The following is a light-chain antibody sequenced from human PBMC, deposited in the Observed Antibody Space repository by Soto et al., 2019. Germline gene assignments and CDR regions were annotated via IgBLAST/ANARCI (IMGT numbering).Light chain of an antibody. J-gene: IGKJ1*01. V-gene: IGKV1-5*01. Sequence: WYQQHPGKAPKLLIYDVSALKRGVPPRFSGSGSGTEFTLTISSLQPEDFATYYCQQYDSFSVTFGQGTKVDIK. CDR2: DVS. CDR3: QQYDSFSVT.